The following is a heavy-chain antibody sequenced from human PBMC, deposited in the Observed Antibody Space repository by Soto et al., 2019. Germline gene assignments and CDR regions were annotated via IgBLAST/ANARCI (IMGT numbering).Heavy chain of an antibody. CDR2: IHSGGST. Sequence: GGSLRLSCAASGFTVSYAYMTWGRLSPGQGLEWVSIIHSGGSTFYADSVKGRFTISRDNSKNTLYLQLTTLRAEDTAVYYCATVRYSGNYKPSYYFDFWGRGTLVTVSS. J-gene: IGHJ4*02. CDR3: ATVRYSGNYKPSYYFDF. D-gene: IGHD1-26*01. V-gene: IGHV3-53*01. CDR1: GFTVSYAY.